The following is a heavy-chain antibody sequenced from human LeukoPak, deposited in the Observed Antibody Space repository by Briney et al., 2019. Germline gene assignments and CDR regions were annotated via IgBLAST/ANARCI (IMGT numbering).Heavy chain of an antibody. CDR3: ARDSLYCSSTSCYGTGYMDV. CDR2: ISSSSSYI. Sequence: GGSLRLSCAASGFTFSSYSMNWVRQAPGKGLEWVSSISSSSSYIYYADSVKGRFTISRDNAKNSLYLQMSSLRAEDTAVYYCARDSLYCSSTSCYGTGYMDVWGKGTTVTVSS. J-gene: IGHJ6*03. V-gene: IGHV3-21*01. CDR1: GFTFSSYS. D-gene: IGHD2-2*01.